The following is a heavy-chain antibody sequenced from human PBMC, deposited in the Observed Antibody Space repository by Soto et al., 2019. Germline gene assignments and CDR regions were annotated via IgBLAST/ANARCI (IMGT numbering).Heavy chain of an antibody. V-gene: IGHV3-23*01. D-gene: IGHD3-22*01. J-gene: IGHJ4*02. CDR2: LTNSGANT. Sequence: GGSLRLSCAASGFTFSSYAMSWVRQAPGKGLNWVSTLTNSGANTYYADSVKGRFTISRDNSKNTLYLQMNSLRADDTAVYYCAKALPADSSPSTLFDHWGQGTLVTVSS. CDR3: AKALPADSSPSTLFDH. CDR1: GFTFSSYA.